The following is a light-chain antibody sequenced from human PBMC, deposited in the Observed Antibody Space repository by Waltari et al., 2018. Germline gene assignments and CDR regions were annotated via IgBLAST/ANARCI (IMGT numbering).Light chain of an antibody. V-gene: IGLV3-19*01. Sequence: SSELTQDPAVSVALGQTVRITCQGDSLRNYYASWYQQKPGQAPRLVIYGKNNRPSGIPDRFSGSSSGNTASLTITGAQAEDEADYYCNSRDSSGNHDVVFGGGTKLTVL. CDR3: NSRDSSGNHDVV. J-gene: IGLJ2*01. CDR2: GKN. CDR1: SLRNYY.